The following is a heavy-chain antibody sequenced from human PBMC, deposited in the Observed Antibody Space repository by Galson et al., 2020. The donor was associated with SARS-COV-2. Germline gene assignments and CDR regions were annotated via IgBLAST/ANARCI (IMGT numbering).Heavy chain of an antibody. D-gene: IGHD2-15*01. CDR2: MSYDGSYR. CDR3: AKVDGGNARPYYCCGMDV. V-gene: IGHV3-30*18. CDR1: GFTFSNSG. Sequence: GGSLRLSCTASGFTFSNSGMHWVRQAPGKGLEWVAIMSYDGSYRYYADSVKGRFTISRENSKNTLYLEMNSLRPEDTAVYYCAKVDGGNARPYYCCGMDVWGQGTTVTVSS. J-gene: IGHJ6*02.